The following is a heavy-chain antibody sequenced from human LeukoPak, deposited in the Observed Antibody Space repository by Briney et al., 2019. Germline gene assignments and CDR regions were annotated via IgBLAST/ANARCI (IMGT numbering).Heavy chain of an antibody. D-gene: IGHD2-15*01. J-gene: IGHJ4*02. CDR3: ARHRYCSGGSCYSDY. V-gene: IGHV5-51*01. CDR2: IYPGDSDT. CDR1: GYSLTSYW. Sequence: GESLKISCKGSGYSLTSYWIGWGCQMPGKGLEWMGIIYPGDSDTRYSPSFQGQVTISADKSISTAYLQWSSLKASDTAMYYCARHRYCSGGSCYSDYWGQGTLVTVSS.